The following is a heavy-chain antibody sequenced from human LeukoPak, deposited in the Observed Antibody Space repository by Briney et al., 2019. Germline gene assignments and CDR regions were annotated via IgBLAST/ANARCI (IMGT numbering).Heavy chain of an antibody. V-gene: IGHV3-48*03. Sequence: PGGSLRLSCAASGFTFSSYEMNWVRQAPGKGLEWVSYISSSGSTIYYADSVKGRFTISRDNAKNSLFLQMNSLRAEDTAVYYCARAVGRSYYDSSGYRFDYWGQGTLVTVSS. CDR2: ISSSGSTI. CDR3: ARAVGRSYYDSSGYRFDY. J-gene: IGHJ4*02. CDR1: GFTFSSYE. D-gene: IGHD3-22*01.